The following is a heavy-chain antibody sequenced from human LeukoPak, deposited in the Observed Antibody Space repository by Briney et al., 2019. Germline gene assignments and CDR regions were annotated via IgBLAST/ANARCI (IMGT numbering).Heavy chain of an antibody. CDR1: GGSTSTYN. CDR2: IYTSGST. CDR3: ATEYYFAMDV. V-gene: IGHV4-4*07. J-gene: IGHJ6*02. Sequence: SETLSLTCTVSGGSTSTYNWTWIRQPAGEGLEWIGRIYTSGSTNYNPSLKSRVTMSVDTSKNQFSLKLTSVTAADTAVYFCATEYYFAMDVWGQGTTVTVSS.